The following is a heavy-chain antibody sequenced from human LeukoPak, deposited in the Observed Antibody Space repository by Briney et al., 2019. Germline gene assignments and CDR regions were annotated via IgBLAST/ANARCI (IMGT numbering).Heavy chain of an antibody. CDR1: GGSVSSYY. CDR3: ARARYANAWYASDI. Sequence: SETLSLTCTVSGGSVSSYYWSWIRRPPGRGLEWIAYLSHSGSSDSNPSLTSRVTTLVDTSKNQFSLKLTSVTTADTAVYYCARARYANAWYASDIWGHGTMVTVSS. V-gene: IGHV4-59*02. CDR2: LSHSGSS. D-gene: IGHD2-2*01. J-gene: IGHJ3*02.